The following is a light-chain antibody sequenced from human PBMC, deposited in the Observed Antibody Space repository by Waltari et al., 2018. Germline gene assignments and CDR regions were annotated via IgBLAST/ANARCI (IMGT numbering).Light chain of an antibody. J-gene: IGKJ1*01. Sequence: QSGFCRSDNKNDLAWYQHKPGQPPKVLFYWASTRESGVPDRFSASGSGTDFALTINNLQAEDVAVYYCQQYYRSRTFGQGTKVEIK. CDR2: WAS. CDR3: QQYYRSRT. CDR1: QSGFCRSDNKND. V-gene: IGKV4-1*01.